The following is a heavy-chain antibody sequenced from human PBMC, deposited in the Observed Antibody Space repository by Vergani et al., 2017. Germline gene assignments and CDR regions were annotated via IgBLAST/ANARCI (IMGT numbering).Heavy chain of an antibody. CDR1: GFTFRNYA. J-gene: IGHJ6*02. V-gene: IGHV3-23*01. Sequence: EVQLLESGGGLAQPGGSLRLSCAASGFTFRNYAMTWVRQAPGKGLEWVSTLSASDRRTHYADSVKGRFTISRDNAKNSLYLQMNSLRAEDTAVYYCARKHISNYYDSSGYYYMGYYYGMDVWGQGTTVTVSS. CDR3: ARKHISNYYDSSGYYYMGYYYGMDV. CDR2: LSASDRRT. D-gene: IGHD3-22*01.